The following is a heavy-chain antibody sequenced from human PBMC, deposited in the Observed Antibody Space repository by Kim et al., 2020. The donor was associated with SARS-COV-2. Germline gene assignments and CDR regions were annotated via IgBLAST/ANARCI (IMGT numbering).Heavy chain of an antibody. CDR3: AKMGGYSSGWFGRDY. J-gene: IGHJ4*02. Sequence: GGSLRLSCAASGFTFSSYAMSWVRQAPGKGLEWVSAISGSGGSTYYADSVKGRFTISRDNSKNTLYLQMNSLRAEDTAVYYCAKMGGYSSGWFGRDYWGQGTLVTVSS. V-gene: IGHV3-23*01. CDR2: ISGSGGST. CDR1: GFTFSSYA. D-gene: IGHD6-19*01.